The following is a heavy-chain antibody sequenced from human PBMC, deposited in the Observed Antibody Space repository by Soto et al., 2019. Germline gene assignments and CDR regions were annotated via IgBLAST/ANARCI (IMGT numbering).Heavy chain of an antibody. CDR3: ARCSGLEASDYGMDV. CDR1: KFTFRSYA. CDR2: ISGRGGST. D-gene: IGHD1-1*01. Sequence: VQLLEAWGGLVQPGGSLRLSFGASKFTFRSYAMSWVRQAPGKGLEGVSGISGRGGSTYYADSVKVRFSISRDKSKNTLFIKMNSLRGEDTALDSGARCSGLEASDYGMDVWGHGTTVTVSS. J-gene: IGHJ6*02. V-gene: IGHV3-23*01.